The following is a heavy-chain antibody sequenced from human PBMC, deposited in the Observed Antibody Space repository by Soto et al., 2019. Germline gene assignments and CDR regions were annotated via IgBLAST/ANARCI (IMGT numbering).Heavy chain of an antibody. CDR2: MNPNSGNT. CDR3: ARVPRYYYDSSGYCCPDY. D-gene: IGHD3-22*01. Sequence: GASGKVSCKASGYTFTSYDINWVRQATGQGLEWMGWMNPNSGNTGYAQKFQGRVTMTRNTSISTAYMELSSLRSEDTAVYYCARVPRYYYDSSGYCCPDYWGQGTLVTVSS. CDR1: GYTFTSYD. V-gene: IGHV1-8*01. J-gene: IGHJ4*02.